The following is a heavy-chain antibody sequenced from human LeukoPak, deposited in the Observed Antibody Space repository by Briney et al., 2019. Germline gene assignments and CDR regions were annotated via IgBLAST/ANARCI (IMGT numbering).Heavy chain of an antibody. Sequence: SETLSPTCTVSGGSISSSSYYWGWIRQPPGKGLEWIGTIYSSGITYYNPSLKSRVAISVDTSNNQFSLKLSSVTAADTAVYYCARWSGGRKYFDCWGQGTLVTVSS. V-gene: IGHV4-39*01. D-gene: IGHD1-14*01. J-gene: IGHJ4*02. CDR1: GGSISSSSYY. CDR3: ARWSGGRKYFDC. CDR2: IYSSGIT.